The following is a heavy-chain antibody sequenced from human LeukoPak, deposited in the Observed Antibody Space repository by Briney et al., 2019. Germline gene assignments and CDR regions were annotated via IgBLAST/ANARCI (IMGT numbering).Heavy chain of an antibody. CDR3: ATSSSWYGHWYFDL. Sequence: GASVKVSCKVSGYTLTELSMHWVRQAPGEGLEWMGGFDPEDGETIYAQKFQGRVTMTEDTSTDTAYMELSSLRSEDTAVYYCATSSSWYGHWYFDLWGRGTLVTVSS. V-gene: IGHV1-24*01. CDR1: GYTLTELS. D-gene: IGHD6-13*01. J-gene: IGHJ2*01. CDR2: FDPEDGET.